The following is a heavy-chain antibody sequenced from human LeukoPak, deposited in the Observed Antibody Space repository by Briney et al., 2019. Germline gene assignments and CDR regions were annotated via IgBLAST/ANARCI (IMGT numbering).Heavy chain of an antibody. V-gene: IGHV4-59*12. J-gene: IGHJ5*02. CDR3: AREGYCSGGSCHFKNNWFDP. CDR1: GGSISSYY. Sequence: SETLSLTCTVSGGSISSYYWSWIRQPPGKGLEWIGYIYYSGSTKNNPSLKRRVTISIDTSKNQFSLQLNSVTPEDTAVYYCAREGYCSGGSCHFKNNWFDPWGQGTLVTVSS. D-gene: IGHD2-15*01. CDR2: IYYSGST.